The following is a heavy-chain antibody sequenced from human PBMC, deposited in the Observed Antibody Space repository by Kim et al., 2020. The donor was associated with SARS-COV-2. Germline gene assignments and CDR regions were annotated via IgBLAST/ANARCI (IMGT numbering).Heavy chain of an antibody. V-gene: IGHV3-23*01. CDR3: AKGGPGWFDL. CDR1: GFTFSKYA. CDR2: VSATGAAK. Sequence: GGSLRLSCAGSGFTFSKYAVNWVHQAPGKGLEWVSTVSATGAAKYYADSVTGRFIISRDNSRNTLYLQMNSLRAEDTAVYYCAKGGPGWFDLWGRGTLVT. J-gene: IGHJ2*01. D-gene: IGHD3-16*01.